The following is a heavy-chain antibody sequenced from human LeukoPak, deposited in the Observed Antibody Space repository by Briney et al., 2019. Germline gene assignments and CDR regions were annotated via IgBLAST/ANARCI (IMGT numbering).Heavy chain of an antibody. CDR1: GFTLSSYW. J-gene: IGHJ4*02. CDR2: ISDADGSIT. CDR3: ARDLSGYSVY. V-gene: IGHV3-74*01. Sequence: PGGSLTLSCAASGFTLSSYWLHWVRQAPGKGLVWVSRISDADGSITDYADSVRGRFTISRDPAKNTLYLEMNSLGAEDTAVYYCARDLSGYSVYSGQGTLVTVSS. D-gene: IGHD2-15*01.